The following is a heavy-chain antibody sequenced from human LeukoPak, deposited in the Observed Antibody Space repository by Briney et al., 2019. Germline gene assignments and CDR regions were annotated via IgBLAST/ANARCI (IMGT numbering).Heavy chain of an antibody. CDR1: GYTFTGYY. CDR3: ARVYRWLHPNDAFDI. J-gene: IGHJ3*02. CDR2: ITPNSGGT. V-gene: IGHV1-2*02. D-gene: IGHD5-12*01. Sequence: ASVKVSCKASGYTFTGYYMHWVRQAPGQGLEWMGWITPNSGGTNYAQKFQGRVTMTSDTSISTAYMELSRLRSNDTAVYYRARVYRWLHPNDAFDIWGQGTMVTVSS.